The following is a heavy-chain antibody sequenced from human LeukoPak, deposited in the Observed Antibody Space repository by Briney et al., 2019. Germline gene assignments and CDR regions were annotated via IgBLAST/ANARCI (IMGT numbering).Heavy chain of an antibody. V-gene: IGHV5-51*06. Sequence: GEPLKTPRRGLGYSFTSYWIGWVRQMPGKGLEWMGSINPGDSDTRYSPSFQGQVTISADKSISTAYLQWSSLKASDTAMYVCATCNYNSWSYWGSFDIWGQGTMVTVSS. D-gene: IGHD3-10*01. CDR1: GYSFTSYW. J-gene: IGHJ3*02. CDR3: ATCNYNSWSYWGSFDI. CDR2: INPGDSDT.